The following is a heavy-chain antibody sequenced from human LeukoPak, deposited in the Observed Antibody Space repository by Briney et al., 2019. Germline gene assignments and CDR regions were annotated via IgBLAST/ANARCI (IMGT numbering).Heavy chain of an antibody. CDR3: ARDLLVAGFDP. J-gene: IGHJ5*02. D-gene: IGHD2-15*01. CDR1: GGSISSYY. CDR2: IYTSGST. Sequence: SETLSLTCTVSGGSISSYYWSWIRQPAGKGLEWIGRIYTSGSTNYNPSLKRRVTMSVDTPKNQFSLKLSSVTAADTAVYYCARDLLVAGFDPWGQGTLVTVSS. V-gene: IGHV4-4*07.